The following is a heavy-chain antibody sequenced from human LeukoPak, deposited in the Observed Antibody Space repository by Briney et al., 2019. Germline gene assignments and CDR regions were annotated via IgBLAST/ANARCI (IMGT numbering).Heavy chain of an antibody. V-gene: IGHV4-39*07. CDR2: IHYSGST. J-gene: IGHJ4*02. Sequence: SETLSLTCTVSGGSISSSSYYWGWIRQPPGKGLEWIGSIHYSGSTNYNPSLKSRVTMSVDTSKNQFSLKLSSVTAADAAVYYCARDRGTWNDDGFDYWGQGTLVTVSS. CDR3: ARDRGTWNDDGFDY. D-gene: IGHD1-1*01. CDR1: GGSISSSSYY.